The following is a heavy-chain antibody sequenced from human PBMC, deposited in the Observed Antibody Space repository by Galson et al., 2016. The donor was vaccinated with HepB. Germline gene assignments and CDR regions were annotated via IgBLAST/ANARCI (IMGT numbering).Heavy chain of an antibody. J-gene: IGHJ4*02. CDR1: GGTFNTYA. D-gene: IGHD3-16*01. CDR2: IVPIFGAA. Sequence: SVKVSCKASGGTFNTYAISWVRQAPGQGLEWMGGIVPIFGAANYTQKFQGRVTITAEKSTSTGYMELNNLRSEDTAVYYCARGRSYHYEMDVWGQGTLVTVSS. V-gene: IGHV1-69*06. CDR3: ARGRSYHYEMDV.